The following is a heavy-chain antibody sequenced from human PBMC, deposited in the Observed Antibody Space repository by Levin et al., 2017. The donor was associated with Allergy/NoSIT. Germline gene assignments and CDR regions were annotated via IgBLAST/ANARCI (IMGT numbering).Heavy chain of an antibody. CDR2: ISWNSGSI. CDR1: GFTFDDYA. J-gene: IGHJ3*02. V-gene: IGHV3-9*01. D-gene: IGHD3-10*01. Sequence: LSLTCAASGFTFDDYAMHWVRQAPGKGLEWVSGISWNSGSIGYADSVKGRFTIPRDNAKNSLYLQMNSLRTEDTALYYCARGNIGLPDAFDIWGQGTMVIVSS. CDR3: ARGNIGLPDAFDI.